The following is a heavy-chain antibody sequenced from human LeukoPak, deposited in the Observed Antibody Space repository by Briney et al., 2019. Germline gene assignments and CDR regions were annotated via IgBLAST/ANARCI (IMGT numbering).Heavy chain of an antibody. J-gene: IGHJ4*02. D-gene: IGHD3-22*01. CDR3: ARGHHYYDSSAYYY. CDR2: INSDGSYT. Sequence: GGSLRLSCAASGFNFSTYWMHWVRQAPGKGLVWVSSINSDGSYTVYADSVKGRFTISRDNAKNTLYLQMNSLRAEDTAVYYCARGHHYYDSSAYYYWGQGTLVTVSS. CDR1: GFNFSTYW. V-gene: IGHV3-74*01.